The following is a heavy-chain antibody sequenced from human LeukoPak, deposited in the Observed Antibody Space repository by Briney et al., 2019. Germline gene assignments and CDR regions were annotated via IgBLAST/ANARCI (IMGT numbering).Heavy chain of an antibody. V-gene: IGHV1-2*02. CDR1: GYTFIGYY. J-gene: IGHJ5*02. CDR2: ISPNSGDT. D-gene: IGHD6-19*01. Sequence: GASVKVSCKASGYTFIGYYLHWVRQAPGQGLEWMGWISPNSGDTKYSEKFQGRVTMTRDTSISTAYMELSRLRSDDTAVYYCARDPSIAVAAPGWFDPWGQGTLVTVSS. CDR3: ARDPSIAVAAPGWFDP.